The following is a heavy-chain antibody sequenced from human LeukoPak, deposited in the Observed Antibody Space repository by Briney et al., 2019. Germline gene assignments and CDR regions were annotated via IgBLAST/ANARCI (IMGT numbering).Heavy chain of an antibody. CDR1: GGSISSYY. V-gene: IGHV4-59*01. D-gene: IGHD3-3*01. Sequence: SETLSLTCTVSGGSISSYYWSWIRQPPGKGLEWIGYIYYSGSTNYNPSLKSRVTISVDTSKNQFSLKLSSVTAADTAVYYCARASPYYDFWSGYVHSFDPWGQGTLVTVSS. J-gene: IGHJ5*02. CDR2: IYYSGST. CDR3: ARASPYYDFWSGYVHSFDP.